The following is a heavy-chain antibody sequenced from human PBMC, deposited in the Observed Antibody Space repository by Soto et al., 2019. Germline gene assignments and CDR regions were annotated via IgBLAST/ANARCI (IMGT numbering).Heavy chain of an antibody. Sequence: GGSLRLSCSASGFTFSSYAMHWVRQAPGKGLEYVSAISSNGGSTYYADSVKGRFTISRENSKNTLYLQMSSLRAEDTAVYYCVIRFLEWFSPGYYGMDVWGQGTTVTVSS. V-gene: IGHV3-64D*08. CDR2: ISSNGGST. J-gene: IGHJ6*02. D-gene: IGHD3-3*01. CDR3: VIRFLEWFSPGYYGMDV. CDR1: GFTFSSYA.